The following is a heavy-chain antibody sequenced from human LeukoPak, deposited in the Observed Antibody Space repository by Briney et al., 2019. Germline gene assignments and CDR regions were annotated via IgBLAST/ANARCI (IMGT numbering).Heavy chain of an antibody. CDR3: ARARQARLTGDDAFDI. Sequence: ASVKVSCKASGYTFTGYYMHWVRQAPGQGLEWMGWINPNSGGTDYAQKFQGRVTMTRDTSISTAYMELSRLRSDDTAVYYCARARQARLTGDDAFDIWGQGTMVTVSS. CDR2: INPNSGGT. J-gene: IGHJ3*02. D-gene: IGHD6-6*01. V-gene: IGHV1-2*02. CDR1: GYTFTGYY.